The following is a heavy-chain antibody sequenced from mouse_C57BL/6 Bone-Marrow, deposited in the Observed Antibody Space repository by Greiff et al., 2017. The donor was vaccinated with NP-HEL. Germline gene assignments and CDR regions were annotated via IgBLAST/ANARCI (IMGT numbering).Heavy chain of an antibody. CDR2: IRLKSDNYAT. CDR3: TAEGSRIEYYFDY. Sequence: EVKVEESGGGLVQPGGSMKLSCVASGFTFSNYWMNWVRQSPEKGLEWVAQIRLKSDNYATHYAESVKGRFTISRDDSKSSVYLQMNNLRAEDTGIYYCTAEGSRIEYYFDYWGQGTTLTVSS. CDR1: GFTFSNYW. J-gene: IGHJ2*01. V-gene: IGHV6-3*01.